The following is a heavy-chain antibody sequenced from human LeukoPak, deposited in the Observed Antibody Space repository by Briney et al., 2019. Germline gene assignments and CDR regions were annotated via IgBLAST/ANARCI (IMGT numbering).Heavy chain of an antibody. CDR3: AREGPGIAAAGTDAGYSSGWYPWFDP. D-gene: IGHD6-13*01. J-gene: IGHJ5*02. CDR1: GGSISSYY. CDR2: IYTSGST. V-gene: IGHV4-4*07. Sequence: PSETLSLTCTVSGGSISSYYWSWIRQPAGKGLEWIGRIYTSGSTHYNPSLKSRVTMSVDTSKNQFSLKLSSVTAADTAVYYCAREGPGIAAAGTDAGYSSGWYPWFDPWGQGTLVTVSS.